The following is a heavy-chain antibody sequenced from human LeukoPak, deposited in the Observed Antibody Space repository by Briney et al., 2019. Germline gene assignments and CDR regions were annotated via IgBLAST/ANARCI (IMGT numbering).Heavy chain of an antibody. CDR1: GYTFTGYY. J-gene: IGHJ4*02. CDR2: INPNSGGT. D-gene: IGHD6-19*01. V-gene: IGHV1-2*02. Sequence: ASVKVSCKASGYTFTGYYMHWVRQAPGQGLEWMGWINPNSGGTNYAQRFQGRVTMTRDTSISTAYMELSRLRSDDTAVYYCARVGYSSGWYDYWGQGTLVTVSS. CDR3: ARVGYSSGWYDY.